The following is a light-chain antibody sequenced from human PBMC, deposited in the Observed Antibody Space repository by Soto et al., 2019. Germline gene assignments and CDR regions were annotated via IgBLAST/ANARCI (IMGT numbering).Light chain of an antibody. CDR3: SSYAGSSARVV. Sequence: QSVLTQPASVSGSPGQSINISCTRSSTDFENYNLVSWYQHCPDKAPKLIIYEGTKRPSEISDRFSGSESDTTASLIISGLQPEDEADYYCSSYAGSSARVVFGGGTKVTVL. CDR2: EGT. CDR1: STDFENYNL. J-gene: IGLJ2*01. V-gene: IGLV2-23*01.